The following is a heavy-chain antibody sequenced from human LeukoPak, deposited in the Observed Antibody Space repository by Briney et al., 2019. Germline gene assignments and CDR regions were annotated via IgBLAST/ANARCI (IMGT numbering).Heavy chain of an antibody. CDR3: ARDGRGYYGSGSLNLFDY. J-gene: IGHJ4*02. CDR1: GYTFTSYD. D-gene: IGHD3-10*01. V-gene: IGHV1-8*01. CDR2: MNPNSGNT. Sequence: EASVKVSCKASGYTFTSYDINWVRQATGQGLEWMGWMNPNSGNTGYAQKFQGRVTMTRNTSISTAYMELSSLRSEDTAVYYCARDGRGYYGSGSLNLFDYWGQGTLVSVSS.